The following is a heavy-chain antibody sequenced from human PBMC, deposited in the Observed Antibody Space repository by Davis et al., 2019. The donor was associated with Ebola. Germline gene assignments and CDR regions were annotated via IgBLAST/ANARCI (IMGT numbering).Heavy chain of an antibody. CDR2: INPISGDA. J-gene: IGHJ4*02. CDR3: ARLIRGDSTGYRFDY. CDR1: GYIFTAYY. Sequence: ASVKVSCKTSGYIFTAYYMHWVRQAPGQGLEWMGRINPISGDANYAQKFQGRVTMTRDTSISTAYMELSRLKSDDTAVYYCARLIRGDSTGYRFDYWGQGTLVTVSS. D-gene: IGHD3-22*01. V-gene: IGHV1-2*06.